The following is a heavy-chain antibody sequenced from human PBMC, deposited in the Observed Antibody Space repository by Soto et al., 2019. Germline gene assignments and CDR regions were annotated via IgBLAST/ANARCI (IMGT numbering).Heavy chain of an antibody. J-gene: IGHJ6*02. V-gene: IGHV3-21*01. CDR2: ISSSSSYI. CDR1: GFTFSSYS. CDR3: ARDGDSGPPGYYYYYYGMDV. Sequence: EVQLVESGGGLVQPGGSLRLSCAASGFTFSSYSMNWVRQAPGKGLEWVSSISSSSSYIYYADSVKGRFTISRDNAKNSLYLQMNSLGAEDTAVYYCARDGDSGPPGYYYYYYGMDVWGQGTTVTVSS. D-gene: IGHD5-12*01.